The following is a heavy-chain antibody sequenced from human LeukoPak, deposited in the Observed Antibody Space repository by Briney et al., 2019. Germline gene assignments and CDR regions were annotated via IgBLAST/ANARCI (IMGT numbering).Heavy chain of an antibody. Sequence: VASLKLSCKVSGHTLSRLSMHWVRQAPGKGLEWMGCIDPKDGATYYAHNFKGRVIMTEDTSTDTAYMELSSLRAEDTAVYYCATNYGACIHWNFYLWGRNALVSVSS. V-gene: IGHV1-24*01. CDR1: GHTLSRLS. CDR2: IDPKDGAT. J-gene: IGHJ2*01. CDR3: ATNYGACIHWNFYL. D-gene: IGHD4-17*01.